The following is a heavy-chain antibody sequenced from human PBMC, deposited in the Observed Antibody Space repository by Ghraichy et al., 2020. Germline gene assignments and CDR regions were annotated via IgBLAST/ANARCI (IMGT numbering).Heavy chain of an antibody. V-gene: IGHV4-4*02. CDR2: IYHSGST. D-gene: IGHD6-13*01. CDR3: ASSSWPNRYFDL. Sequence: SETLSLTCAVSGGSISSSNWWSWVRQPPGKGLEWIGEIYHSGSTDYNPSLKSRVTISLDKSKNQFSLKLSSVTAADTAVYYCASSSWPNRYFDLWGRGALVTVSS. CDR1: GGSISSSNW. J-gene: IGHJ2*01.